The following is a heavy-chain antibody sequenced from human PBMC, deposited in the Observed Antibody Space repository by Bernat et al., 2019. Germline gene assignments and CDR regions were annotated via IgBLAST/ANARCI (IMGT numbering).Heavy chain of an antibody. CDR1: GFTFSTYG. J-gene: IGHJ5*02. CDR3: AKGGGYAKFDP. CDR2: ISYDGSNK. D-gene: IGHD5-12*01. Sequence: QVQLVESGGGVVQPGRSLRLSCAASGFTFSTYGMHWVRQAPGKGLEWVAIISYDGSNKYYADSVKGRFTISRDNSNNTLYLQMSSLGAEDTAVYYCAKGGGYAKFDPWGQGTLVTVSS. V-gene: IGHV3-30*18.